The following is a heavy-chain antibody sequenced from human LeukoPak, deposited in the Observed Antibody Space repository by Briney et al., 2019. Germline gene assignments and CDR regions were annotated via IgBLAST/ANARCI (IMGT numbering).Heavy chain of an antibody. CDR2: ISGNGDIT. CDR1: GFPFSSYA. Sequence: GGSLRLPCAASGFPFSSYAMSWVRQAPGKGLEWVSAISGNGDITFYADSVKGRFTISRDNSKNTLSLQMNSLRAEDTAVYYCARVEGSDWYLYYLDYWGQGTLVTVSS. CDR3: ARVEGSDWYLYYLDY. J-gene: IGHJ4*02. V-gene: IGHV3-23*01. D-gene: IGHD6-19*01.